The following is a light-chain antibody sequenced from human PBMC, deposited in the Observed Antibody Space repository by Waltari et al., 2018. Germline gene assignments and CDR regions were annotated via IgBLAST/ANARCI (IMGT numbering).Light chain of an antibody. Sequence: DIQMTQSPSSLSASVGDRVTITCRASQSINSYLNWYQPKPGKAPNLLIYAASSLQSGVPSRFRGSGSGTDFTLTITNLQPEDFATYYCQQGHSTPYTFGQGTMLDIK. V-gene: IGKV1-39*01. J-gene: IGKJ2*01. CDR2: AAS. CDR1: QSINSY. CDR3: QQGHSTPYT.